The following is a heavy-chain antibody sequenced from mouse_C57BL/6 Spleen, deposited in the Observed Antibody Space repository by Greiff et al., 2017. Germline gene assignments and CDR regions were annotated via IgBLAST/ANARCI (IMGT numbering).Heavy chain of an antibody. V-gene: IGHV7-3*01. CDR2: IRNKANGYTT. D-gene: IGHD3-1*01. CDR3: ARYRSGYFDY. Sequence: EVKVVESGGGLVQPGGSLSLSCAASGFTFTDYYMSWVRQPPGKALEWLGFIRNKANGYTTAYSASVKGRFTISRDNSQSILYLQMNALRAEDSATYYCARYRSGYFDYWGQGTTLTVSS. CDR1: GFTFTDYY. J-gene: IGHJ2*01.